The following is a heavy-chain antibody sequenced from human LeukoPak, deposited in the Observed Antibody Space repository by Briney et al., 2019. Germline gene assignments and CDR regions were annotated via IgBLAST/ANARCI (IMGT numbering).Heavy chain of an antibody. D-gene: IGHD4-11*01. J-gene: IGHJ5*02. CDR2: IYSGGST. CDR1: GFTVSSNY. Sequence: GGSLRLSCAASGFTVSSNYMSWVRQAPGKGLEWVSVIYSGGSTYYADSVKGRFTISRDNSKNTLYLQMNSLRAEDTAVYYCARTGDSNYPNWFDPWGQGTLVTVPS. V-gene: IGHV3-66*02. CDR3: ARTGDSNYPNWFDP.